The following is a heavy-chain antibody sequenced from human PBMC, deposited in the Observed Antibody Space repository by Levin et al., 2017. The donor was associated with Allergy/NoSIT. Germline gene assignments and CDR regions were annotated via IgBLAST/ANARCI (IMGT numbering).Heavy chain of an antibody. V-gene: IGHV3-30*18. CDR3: AKDQSSGYFSFIDY. Sequence: GESLKISCAASGFTFSGFGMHWVRQAPGKGLAWVAVISYDGDIKYYADSVKGRFTISRDNSKNTLYLQMNSLGAEDTAVYYCAKDQSSGYFSFIDYWGQGTLVTVSS. CDR2: ISYDGDIK. CDR1: GFTFSGFG. J-gene: IGHJ4*02. D-gene: IGHD3-22*01.